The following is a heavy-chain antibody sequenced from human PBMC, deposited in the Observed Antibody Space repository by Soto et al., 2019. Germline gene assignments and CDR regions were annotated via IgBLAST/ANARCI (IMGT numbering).Heavy chain of an antibody. V-gene: IGHV4-31*03. D-gene: IGHD3-16*01. CDR2: ILYSGPT. J-gene: IGHJ4*02. CDR1: GDSITSGVHY. CDR3: ARDRVMLTFGGASEEWGIDS. Sequence: QVQLQESGPGLVKPSQTLSLTCTVSGDSITSGVHYWSWIRQLPGKGLEWTGYILYSGPTYYNPSLKSRVTISGDTSKNQFSLKLNSVTAADTAVYYCARDRVMLTFGGASEEWGIDSWGQGTLVTVSS.